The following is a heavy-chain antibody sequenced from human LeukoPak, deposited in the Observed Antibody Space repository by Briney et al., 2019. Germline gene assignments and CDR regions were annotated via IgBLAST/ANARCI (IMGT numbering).Heavy chain of an antibody. CDR2: IYYSRST. CDR1: GGSISTYY. CDR3: ARNPQYYHDSSGYDWYFDL. Sequence: SETLSLTCTVPGGSISTYYWSWIRQPPGKGLEWIGNIYYSRSTNYNPSLKSRATISVGTSKNQFSLKLRSVTAADTAVYYCARNPQYYHDSSGYDWYFDLWGRGTLVTVSS. J-gene: IGHJ2*01. V-gene: IGHV4-59*08. D-gene: IGHD3-22*01.